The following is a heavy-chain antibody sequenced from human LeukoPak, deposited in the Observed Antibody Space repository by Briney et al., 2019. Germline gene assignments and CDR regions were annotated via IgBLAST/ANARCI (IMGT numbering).Heavy chain of an antibody. CDR2: IYYSGST. J-gene: IGHJ2*01. V-gene: IGHV4-39*07. Sequence: SETLSLTCTVSGGSISSSSYYWGWIRQPPGKGLEWIGSIYYSGSTYYNPSLKSRVTISVDTSKNQFSLKLSSVTAADTAVYYCARDRGPDFWSGYYPHWYFDLWGHGTLVTVSS. CDR1: GGSISSSSYY. CDR3: ARDRGPDFWSGYYPHWYFDL. D-gene: IGHD3-3*01.